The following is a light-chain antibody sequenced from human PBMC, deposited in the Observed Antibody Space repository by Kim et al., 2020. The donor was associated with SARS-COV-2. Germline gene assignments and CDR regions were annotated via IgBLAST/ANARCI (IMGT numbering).Light chain of an antibody. Sequence: NFMLTQPHSVSESPGKTVTFSCTRSSGSIASNYVQWYQQRPGSSPTTVIFEDNQRPSGVPDRFSASIDSSSNSASLTISGLTTEDEADYYCQSYDSNNHWVFGGGTQLTVL. CDR2: EDN. CDR3: QSYDSNNHWV. CDR1: SGSIASNY. V-gene: IGLV6-57*01. J-gene: IGLJ3*02.